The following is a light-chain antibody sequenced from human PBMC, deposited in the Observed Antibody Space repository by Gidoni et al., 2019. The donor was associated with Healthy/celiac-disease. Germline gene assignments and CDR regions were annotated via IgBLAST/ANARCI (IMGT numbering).Light chain of an antibody. CDR1: QSISIW. Sequence: DIQMTQSPATLSASVGDRVTITCRASQSISIWLPWYQQKPGKAPKLLSYKASSLESGVPSRFSGSGSGTEFTLTISSMQPDDFATYYCQQYNSYPWTFGQGTKVEIK. V-gene: IGKV1-5*03. CDR3: QQYNSYPWT. CDR2: KAS. J-gene: IGKJ1*01.